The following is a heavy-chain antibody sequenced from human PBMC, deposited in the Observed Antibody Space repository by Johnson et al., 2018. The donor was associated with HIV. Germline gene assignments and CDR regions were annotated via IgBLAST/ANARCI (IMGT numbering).Heavy chain of an antibody. V-gene: IGHV3-7*01. D-gene: IGHD3-16*01. CDR3: ARDLGAIGAFDI. J-gene: IGHJ3*02. CDR1: GFTFSSYA. Sequence: VQLVESGVGVVQPGRSLRLSCAASGFTFSSYAMHWVRQAPGKGLEWVANIKQDGSEKYYVDSVKGRFTISRDNAKNSLYLQMNSLRAEDTAVYYCARDLGAIGAFDIWGQGTMVTVSS. CDR2: IKQDGSEK.